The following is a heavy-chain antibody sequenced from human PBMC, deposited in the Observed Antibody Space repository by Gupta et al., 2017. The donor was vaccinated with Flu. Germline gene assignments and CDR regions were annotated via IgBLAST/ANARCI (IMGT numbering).Heavy chain of an antibody. V-gene: IGHV3-21*01. J-gene: IGHJ6*02. Sequence: EVQLVESGGGLVKPGGSLRLSCAASGFTFSSYSMNWVRQAPGKGLEWVSSISSSSSYIYYADSGKGRFTISRDNAKNSLYLQMNSLRAEDTAVYYCARGGGVPAAAPYYYYGMDVWGQGTTVTVSS. CDR3: ARGGGVPAAAPYYYYGMDV. D-gene: IGHD2-2*01. CDR2: ISSSSSYI. CDR1: GFTFSSYS.